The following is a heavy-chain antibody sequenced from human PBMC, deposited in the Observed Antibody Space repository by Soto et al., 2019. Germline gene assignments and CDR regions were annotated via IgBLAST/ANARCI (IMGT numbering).Heavy chain of an antibody. V-gene: IGHV1-69*01. CDR1: GGTFSRFA. J-gene: IGHJ4*02. CDR3: ARPSGERIRYLEPFDY. D-gene: IGHD3-3*01. CDR2: IIPIFGTA. Sequence: QVQLVQSGAEVKKPGSSVKVSCKVSGGTFSRFAVTWVRQAPGQGLEWMGGIIPIFGTANYAQKVQGRVSINADESTSTVYMELSSLKSEDTAVYYCARPSGERIRYLEPFDYWGQGTQVTVSS.